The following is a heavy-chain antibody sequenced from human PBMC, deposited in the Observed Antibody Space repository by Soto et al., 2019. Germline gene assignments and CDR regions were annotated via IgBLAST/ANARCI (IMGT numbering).Heavy chain of an antibody. V-gene: IGHV1-18*01. Sequence: GASVKVSCKASGYTFTSYGISWVRQAPGQGLEWMGWISAYNGNTNYAQKFQGRVTMTEDTSTDTAYMELSSLRSEDTAVYYCATDRVRNPPDYDYVWGSVFDYWGQGTLVTVSS. CDR1: GYTFTSYG. D-gene: IGHD3-16*01. CDR2: ISAYNGNT. CDR3: ATDRVRNPPDYDYVWGSVFDY. J-gene: IGHJ4*02.